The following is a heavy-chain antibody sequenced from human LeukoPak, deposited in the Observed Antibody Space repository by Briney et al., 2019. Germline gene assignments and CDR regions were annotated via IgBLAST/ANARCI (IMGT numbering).Heavy chain of an antibody. Sequence: SVKVSCKASGYTFTSYDINWVRQATGQGLEWMGWMNPNSGNTGYAQKFQGRVTITRNTSISTAYMELSSLRSEDTAVYYCARHGGYSYGVDYWGQGTLVTVSS. CDR2: MNPNSGNT. V-gene: IGHV1-8*03. CDR3: ARHGGYSYGVDY. J-gene: IGHJ4*02. CDR1: GYTFTSYD. D-gene: IGHD5-18*01.